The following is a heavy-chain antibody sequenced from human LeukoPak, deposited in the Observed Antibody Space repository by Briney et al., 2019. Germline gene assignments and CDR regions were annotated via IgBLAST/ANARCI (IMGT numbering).Heavy chain of an antibody. CDR3: ARVLPAQGYFDY. J-gene: IGHJ4*02. CDR1: GYTFTGYY. V-gene: IGHV1-2*02. Sequence: ASVKVSCKASGYTFTGYYMHWVRQAPGQGLEWMGWINPNSGGTNYAQKFQGRVTITRDTSISTAYMELSRLRSDDTAVYYCARVLPAQGYFDYWGQGTLVTVSS. CDR2: INPNSGGT.